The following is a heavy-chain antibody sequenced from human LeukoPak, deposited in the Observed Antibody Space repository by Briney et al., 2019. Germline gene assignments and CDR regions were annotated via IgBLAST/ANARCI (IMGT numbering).Heavy chain of an antibody. D-gene: IGHD1-1*01. CDR2: ISSGGGTI. V-gene: IGHV3-48*03. CDR3: ATGAAGTRFLDSLEI. J-gene: IGHJ3*02. Sequence: PGGSLRLSCAASGFIFSSYQMNWVRQAPGKGLEWIAYISSGGGTIYYADSVKGRFTISRDNTKNSVSLQMNSLSAEDTAVCYCATGAAGTRFLDSLEIWGQGTMVTVSS. CDR1: GFIFSSYQ.